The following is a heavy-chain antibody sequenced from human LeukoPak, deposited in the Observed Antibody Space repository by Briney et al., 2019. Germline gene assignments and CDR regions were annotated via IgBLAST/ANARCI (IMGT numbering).Heavy chain of an antibody. CDR2: ISSSGST. D-gene: IGHD5-12*01. V-gene: IGHV4-61*02. CDR1: GDSISSGDYY. CDR3: ARDHLIVATIFYFDY. J-gene: IGHJ4*02. Sequence: SETLSLTCTVSGDSISSGDYYWSWIRQPAGKGLEWIGRISSSGSTNYNPSLKSRVTISVDTSKNQFSLKLSSVTAADTAVYYCARDHLIVATIFYFDYWGQGTLVTVSS.